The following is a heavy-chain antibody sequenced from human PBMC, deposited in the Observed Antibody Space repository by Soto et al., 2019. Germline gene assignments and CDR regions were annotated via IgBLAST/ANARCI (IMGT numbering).Heavy chain of an antibody. Sequence: PGESLKISCKGSGYSFTSYWIGWVRQMPGKGLEWMGVIYPGDSDTRYSPSFQGQVTISADKSISTAYLQWSSLKASDTAMYYCASRNCSGGSCPDYYYYYGMDVWGQGTTVTVSS. CDR1: GYSFTSYW. CDR3: ASRNCSGGSCPDYYYYYGMDV. V-gene: IGHV5-51*01. D-gene: IGHD2-15*01. CDR2: IYPGDSDT. J-gene: IGHJ6*02.